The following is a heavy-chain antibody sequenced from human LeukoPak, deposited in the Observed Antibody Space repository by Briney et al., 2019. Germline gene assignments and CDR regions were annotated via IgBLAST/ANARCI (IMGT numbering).Heavy chain of an antibody. J-gene: IGHJ3*02. D-gene: IGHD6-19*01. CDR1: GFTFSSYG. Sequence: GGSLRLSCAASGFTFSSYGMHWVRQAPGKGLEWVAVISYDGTNQYYADPVKGRFTISRDNSQNTLHLQMNSLRAEDTAVYYCAKDRYSSGWASAFDIWGQGTMVTVSS. V-gene: IGHV3-30*18. CDR3: AKDRYSSGWASAFDI. CDR2: ISYDGTNQ.